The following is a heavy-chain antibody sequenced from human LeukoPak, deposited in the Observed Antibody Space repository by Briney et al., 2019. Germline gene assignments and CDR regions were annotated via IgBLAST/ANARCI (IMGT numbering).Heavy chain of an antibody. CDR3: AREEPPNDAFDI. V-gene: IGHV3-66*01. Sequence: GGSLRLSCAASGFTVSSNYMSWVRQAPGKGLEWVSVIYSGGSTYYADSVKGRFTISRDNSKNTLYLQMNSLRAEDTAVYYCAREEPPNDAFDIWGQGTMVTVSS. CDR2: IYSGGST. D-gene: IGHD1-14*01. CDR1: GFTVSSNY. J-gene: IGHJ3*02.